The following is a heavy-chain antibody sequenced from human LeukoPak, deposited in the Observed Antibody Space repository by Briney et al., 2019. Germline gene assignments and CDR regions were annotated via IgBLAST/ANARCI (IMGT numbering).Heavy chain of an antibody. V-gene: IGHV4-38-2*01. J-gene: IGHJ4*02. CDR3: ARGHCATTSCYSRY. CDR2: IYHTGST. D-gene: IGHD2-2*01. Sequence: KTSETLSLTCAVSGYSISSGYYWGWIRQPPGKGLEWIGSIYHTGSTYYNPSLKSRVTISLDTSKNQFSLKLSSVTATGTAVYYCARGHCATTSCYSRYWGQGALVTVSS. CDR1: GYSISSGYY.